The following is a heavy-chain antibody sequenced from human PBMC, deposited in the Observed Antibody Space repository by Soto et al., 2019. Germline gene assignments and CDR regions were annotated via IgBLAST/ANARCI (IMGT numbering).Heavy chain of an antibody. Sequence: GGSLRLSCAASGFTFSSYAMHWVRQAPGKGLEWVAVISYDGSNKYYADSVKGRFTISRDNSKNTLYLQMSSLRAEDTAVYYCARDRVRYSYGYRPYLYYSMDVWGQGTTVTVSS. CDR1: GFTFSSYA. D-gene: IGHD5-18*01. V-gene: IGHV3-30-3*01. CDR3: ARDRVRYSYGYRPYLYYSMDV. J-gene: IGHJ6*02. CDR2: ISYDGSNK.